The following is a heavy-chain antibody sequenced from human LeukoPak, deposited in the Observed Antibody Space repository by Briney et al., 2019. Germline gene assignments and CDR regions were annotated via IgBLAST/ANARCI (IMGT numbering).Heavy chain of an antibody. Sequence: SETLSFTCTVSGASINSGDYYWSWIRQPPGKGLEWIGYIYYSGSTYYNPSLKSRVTISVDTSKNQFSLKVSSVTAADTAVYYCAQGEDGMDVWGQGTTVTVSS. CDR1: GASINSGDYY. V-gene: IGHV4-30-4*01. D-gene: IGHD3-10*01. CDR2: IYYSGST. J-gene: IGHJ6*02. CDR3: AQGEDGMDV.